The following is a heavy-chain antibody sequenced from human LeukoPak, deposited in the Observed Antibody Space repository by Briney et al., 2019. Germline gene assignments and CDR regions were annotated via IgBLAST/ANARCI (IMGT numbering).Heavy chain of an antibody. CDR2: IYYSGST. J-gene: IGHJ4*02. Sequence: ASETLSLTCTVSGGSISSSSYYWGWIRQPPGKGLEWIGSIYYSGSTNYNPSLKSRVTISVDTSKNQFSLKLSSVTAADTAVYYCAAPGSSWHDYWGQGTLVTVSS. D-gene: IGHD1-26*01. CDR3: AAPGSSWHDY. V-gene: IGHV4-39*07. CDR1: GGSISSSSYY.